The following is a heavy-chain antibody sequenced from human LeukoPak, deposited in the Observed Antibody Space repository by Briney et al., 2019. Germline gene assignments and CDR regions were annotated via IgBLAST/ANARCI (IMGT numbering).Heavy chain of an antibody. V-gene: IGHV3-9*01. CDR2: FSLDSIRI. CDR1: GFTFDKYA. D-gene: IGHD2-2*01. J-gene: IGHJ3*02. Sequence: GGSLRLSCAVSGFTFDKYAMHWVRQAPGKGLEWVSGFSLDSIRIGYADSVKGRFTISRDNSKNTLYLQMNSLRAEDTAVYYCAKDRRVVVPAASAFDIWGQGTMVTVSS. CDR3: AKDRRVVVPAASAFDI.